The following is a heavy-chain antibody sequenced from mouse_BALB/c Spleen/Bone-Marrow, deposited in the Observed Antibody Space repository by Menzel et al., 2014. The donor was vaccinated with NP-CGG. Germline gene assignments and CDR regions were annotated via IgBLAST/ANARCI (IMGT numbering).Heavy chain of an antibody. CDR3: TRQGFAC. V-gene: IGHV1-9*01. CDR2: ILPGSGNT. CDR1: GYTFSSYW. Sequence: VKLMESGPELMKPGASVKISCKATGYTFSSYWIEWVKQRPGHGLEWIGEILPGSGNTHYSEKFKGKATFAADTSSNTAYMQLSSLTSEDSAVYYCTRQGFACWGQGTLVTVS. J-gene: IGHJ3*01.